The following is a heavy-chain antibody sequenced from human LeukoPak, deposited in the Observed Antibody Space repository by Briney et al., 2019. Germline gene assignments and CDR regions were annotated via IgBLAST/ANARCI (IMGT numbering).Heavy chain of an antibody. CDR2: ISSSSSYI. CDR3: ARGLITMIVESYFDY. D-gene: IGHD3-22*01. CDR1: GFTFSSYS. J-gene: IGHJ4*02. V-gene: IGHV3-21*01. Sequence: PGGSLRLSCAASGFTFSSYSMNWVRQAPGKGLEWVSSISSSSSYIYHADSVKGRFTISRDNAKNSLYLQMNSLRAEDTAVYYCARGLITMIVESYFDYWGQGTLVTVSS.